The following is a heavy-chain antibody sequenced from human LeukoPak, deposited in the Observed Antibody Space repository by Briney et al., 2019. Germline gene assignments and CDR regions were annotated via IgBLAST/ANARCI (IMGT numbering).Heavy chain of an antibody. D-gene: IGHD3-10*01. Sequence: SDTLSLPCGFYGGSFRVYYWSWIRQPRGKGLEWIGCIYYSGSTNYNPALTGRVTISVDTSKNHFSLKLGSVTTSEHAVYYSGSTNYNPSLKSRVTISVDTSKNQFSLKLSSVTAADTAVYYCARVSYYYGSGSKLGVFDYWGQGTLVTVSS. J-gene: IGHJ4*02. CDR1: GGSFRVYY. CDR2: IYYSGST. CDR3: GSTNYNPSLKSRVTISVDTSKNQFSLKLSSVTAADTAVYYCARVSYYYGSGSKLGVFDY. V-gene: IGHV4-59*07.